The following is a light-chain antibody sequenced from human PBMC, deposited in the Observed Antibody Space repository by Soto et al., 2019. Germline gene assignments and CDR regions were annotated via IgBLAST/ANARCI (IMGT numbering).Light chain of an antibody. CDR1: QSVSSN. CDR2: GAS. CDR3: QQYNNWPPYT. J-gene: IGKJ2*01. Sequence: EIVMTQSPATLSVSPGERATLSCSASQSVSSNLAWYQQKPGQAPRLLIYGASTRATGIPARVSGSGSGTEGTLTISSLQSEGFAPYYCQQYNNWPPYTFGQGTKLEIK. V-gene: IGKV3-15*01.